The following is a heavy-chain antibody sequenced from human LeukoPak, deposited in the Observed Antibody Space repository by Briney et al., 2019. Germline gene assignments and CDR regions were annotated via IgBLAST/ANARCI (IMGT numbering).Heavy chain of an antibody. CDR1: GGSISSSGYY. D-gene: IGHD6-19*01. CDR3: ARLREYTSGWPIDY. J-gene: IGHJ4*02. Sequence: PSETLSLTCTVSGGSISSSGYYWGWIRQPPGKGLDWIGTICYSGSTYYNPSLKSRVTISVDTSKNQFSLKLSSVTAADTAVYYCARLREYTSGWPIDYWGQGTLVTVSS. V-gene: IGHV4-39*01. CDR2: ICYSGST.